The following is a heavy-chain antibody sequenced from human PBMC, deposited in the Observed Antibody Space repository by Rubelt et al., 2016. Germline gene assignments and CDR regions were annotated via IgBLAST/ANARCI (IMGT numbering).Heavy chain of an antibody. Sequence: LHLQESGPGLVKPSETLSLTCTVSNDSVSNNPYYGGWIRQFPGKGLEWIGEINHSGSTNYNPSLKSRVTISVDTSKNQFPLKLRSVTAADTAVYYCARDLGRSGYASWSDYWGRGTLVTVSS. J-gene: IGHJ4*02. CDR1: NDSVSNNPYY. CDR3: ARDLGRSGYASWSDY. V-gene: IGHV4-39*06. CDR2: INHSGST. D-gene: IGHD5-12*01.